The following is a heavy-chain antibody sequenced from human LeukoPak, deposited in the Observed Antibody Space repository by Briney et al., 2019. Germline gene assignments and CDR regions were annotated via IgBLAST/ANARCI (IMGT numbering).Heavy chain of an antibody. V-gene: IGHV4-59*01. CDR3: ARDKAHSYGRYFDP. CDR1: GGSISTYY. J-gene: IGHJ5*02. CDR2: ISYVNT. Sequence: SETLSLTCSVSGGSISTYYWNWIRQTPGKGLEWIGHISYVNTNYNPSLNSRVTISVDTSKNQFSLKSTSVTAAGTAVYCCARDKAHSYGRYFDPCGQGALVTASS. D-gene: IGHD5-18*01.